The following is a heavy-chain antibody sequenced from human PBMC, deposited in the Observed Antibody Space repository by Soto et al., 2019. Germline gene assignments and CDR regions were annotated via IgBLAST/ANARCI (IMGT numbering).Heavy chain of an antibody. CDR1: GASISGGDYY. J-gene: IGHJ4*02. CDR3: ARATYDSSTYYLDY. D-gene: IGHD3-22*01. CDR2: IYYTGNT. Sequence: QVQLQESGPGLVKPSQTLSLTCTVSGASISGGDYYWTWIRQPPGKGLEWIGSIYYTGNTYSNPSLESRLSISVDPSNNQCALRLTPVTAPYTAIDYCARATYDSSTYYLDYWGQGTLVTVSS. V-gene: IGHV4-30-4*01.